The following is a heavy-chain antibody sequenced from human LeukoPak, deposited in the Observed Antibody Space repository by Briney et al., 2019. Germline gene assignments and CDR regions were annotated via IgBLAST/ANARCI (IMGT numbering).Heavy chain of an antibody. CDR1: GDSISRSSYY. CDR3: ARGVTIFGVAQGVDY. V-gene: IGHV4-39*07. D-gene: IGHD3-3*01. Sequence: PSETLSLTFTVSGDSISRSSYYWGWIRPPPGKGLEWIGNIFYSGTTYFNPSLRSRVTISLDTSKKQFSLKLSSVSAADTAVYYCARGVTIFGVAQGVDYWGQGTLVIVSS. CDR2: IFYSGTT. J-gene: IGHJ4*02.